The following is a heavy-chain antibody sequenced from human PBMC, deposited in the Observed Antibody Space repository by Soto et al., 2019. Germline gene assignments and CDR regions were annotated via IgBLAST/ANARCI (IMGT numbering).Heavy chain of an antibody. CDR3: ARRLIAARPPYYYGMDV. CDR2: IDPSDSYT. V-gene: IGHV5-10-1*01. J-gene: IGHJ6*02. D-gene: IGHD6-6*01. Sequence: RGESLKISCKGSGYSFTSYWISWVRQMPGKGLEWMGRIDPSDSYTNYSPSFQGHVTISADKSISTAYLQWSSLKASDTAMYYCARRLIAARPPYYYGMDVWGQGTTVTVSS. CDR1: GYSFTSYW.